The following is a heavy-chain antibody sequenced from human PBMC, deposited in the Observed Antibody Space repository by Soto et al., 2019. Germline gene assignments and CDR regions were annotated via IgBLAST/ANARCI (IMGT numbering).Heavy chain of an antibody. D-gene: IGHD6-13*01. J-gene: IGHJ6*01. V-gene: IGHV3-30*18. Sequence: QVQLVESGGGVVQPGRSLRLSCAASGFTFSSYGMHWVRQAPGKGLEWVAVISYDGSNKYYADSVKGRFTISRDNSKNTLYLQMNSLRAEDTAVYYCAKDLSSSWLRYYYYGMDVW. CDR3: AKDLSSSWLRYYYYGMDV. CDR1: GFTFSSYG. CDR2: ISYDGSNK.